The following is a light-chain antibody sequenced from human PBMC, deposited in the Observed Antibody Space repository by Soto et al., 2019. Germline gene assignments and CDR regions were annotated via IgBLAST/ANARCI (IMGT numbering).Light chain of an antibody. CDR3: QQYNSYWT. CDR2: KAS. Sequence: DIQMTQSPSTLSASVGDRVTITCRASQSISTWLAWYQQKLGKAPKLLIYKASSLESGVPSRFSGSGSGAEFTLTISSLQPDDFATYYCQQYNSYWTFGQGTKVDI. V-gene: IGKV1-5*03. J-gene: IGKJ1*01. CDR1: QSISTW.